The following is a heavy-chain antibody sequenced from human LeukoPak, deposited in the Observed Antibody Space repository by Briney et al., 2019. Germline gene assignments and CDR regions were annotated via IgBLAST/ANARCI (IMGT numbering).Heavy chain of an antibody. J-gene: IGHJ6*03. CDR3: AREGTGYSSSRHYYYYMDV. CDR2: IYYSGST. V-gene: IGHV4-39*07. Sequence: SETLSLTCTVSGGSISSSSYYWGWIRQPPGKGLEWIGSIYYSGSTNYNPSLKSRVTMSVDTSKNQFSLKLSSVTAADTAVYYCAREGTGYSSSRHYYYYMDVWGKGTTVTISS. CDR1: GGSISSSSYY. D-gene: IGHD6-13*01.